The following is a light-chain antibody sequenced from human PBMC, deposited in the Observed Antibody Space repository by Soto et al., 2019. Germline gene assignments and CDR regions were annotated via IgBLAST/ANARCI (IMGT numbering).Light chain of an antibody. Sequence: QSVLTQPPSVSGAPGQRVTISCTGSSSNIGAGYDVHWYHQLPGTAPKLLIYGISNRPSGVPDRFSGSKSGTSVSLAITGLQAEDEADYYCQSYDSSLSGVVFGGGTKLTVL. CDR3: QSYDSSLSGVV. J-gene: IGLJ2*01. CDR2: GIS. V-gene: IGLV1-40*01. CDR1: SSNIGAGYD.